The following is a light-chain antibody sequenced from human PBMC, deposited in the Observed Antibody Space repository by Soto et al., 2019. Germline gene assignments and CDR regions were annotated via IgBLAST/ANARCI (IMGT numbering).Light chain of an antibody. CDR1: SSDVGGFNY. J-gene: IGLJ1*01. CDR2: DVT. Sequence: QSALTQPASVSGSPGQSITISCTGTSSDVGGFNYVSWYQQHPGKAPKLMIYDVTNRPSGVSYRFSGSKSGNTASLTISGLQAEAGADYYCNSYTTSSTFVFGTGPKVTAL. V-gene: IGLV2-14*03. CDR3: NSYTTSSTFV.